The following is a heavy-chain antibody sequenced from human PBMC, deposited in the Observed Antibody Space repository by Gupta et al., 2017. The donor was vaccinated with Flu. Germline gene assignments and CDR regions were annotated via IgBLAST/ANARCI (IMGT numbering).Heavy chain of an antibody. Sequence: EVQLVESGGGLVKPGGSLRLSCAASGFTFSSYSMNWVRQAPGKGLEWVSSISSSSSFIYYADSVKGRFTISRDNAKNSLYLQMNNLRADDTAVYYCAREAYNWNVGWFDPWGQGTLVTVSS. CDR3: AREAYNWNVGWFDP. CDR2: ISSSSSFI. D-gene: IGHD1-1*01. V-gene: IGHV3-21*01. J-gene: IGHJ5*02. CDR1: GFTFSSYS.